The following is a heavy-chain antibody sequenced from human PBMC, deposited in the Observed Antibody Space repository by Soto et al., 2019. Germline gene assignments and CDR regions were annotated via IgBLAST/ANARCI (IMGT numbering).Heavy chain of an antibody. CDR3: AAGGSGYYAN. CDR2: IKTDGTYA. Sequence: EVQLVESGGALVQPGGSLRLSCAASGFTFSTYWMHWVRQAPGKGLLWVSRIKTDGTYATYADSVKGRFTISRDNAKNTLDLHINSLRVEDAAVYYCAAGGSGYYANWGQGTLVTVSS. J-gene: IGHJ4*02. V-gene: IGHV3-74*01. D-gene: IGHD3-22*01. CDR1: GFTFSTYW.